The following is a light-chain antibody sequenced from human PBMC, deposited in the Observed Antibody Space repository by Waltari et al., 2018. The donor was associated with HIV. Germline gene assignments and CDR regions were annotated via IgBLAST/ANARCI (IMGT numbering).Light chain of an antibody. Sequence: SSAVTQDPAVSVALGQTAQYPCQGANLRTYYASWYQQKPGQTPVLVSFGKNKRPAEIPDRFSSSASRNTASLTITGAQAEDEADYYCKTRDRSGNLYVFGTGTTVTVL. CDR2: GKN. J-gene: IGLJ1*01. CDR1: NLRTYY. V-gene: IGLV3-19*01. CDR3: KTRDRSGNLYV.